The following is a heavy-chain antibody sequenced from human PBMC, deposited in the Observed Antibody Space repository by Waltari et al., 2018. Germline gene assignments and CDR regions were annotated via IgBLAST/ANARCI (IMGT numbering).Heavy chain of an antibody. CDR2: INPNSGGT. J-gene: IGHJ5*02. CDR1: GYTFTGYY. V-gene: IGHV1-2*06. D-gene: IGHD6-6*01. CDR3: ASAIGEYSSPGKKTNWFDP. Sequence: QVQLVQSGAEVKKPGASVKVSCKASGYTFTGYYMHWVRQAPGQGLEWMGRINPNSGGTNYAQKFQGRVTMTRDTSISTAYMELSRLRSDDTAVYYCASAIGEYSSPGKKTNWFDPWGQGTLVTVSS.